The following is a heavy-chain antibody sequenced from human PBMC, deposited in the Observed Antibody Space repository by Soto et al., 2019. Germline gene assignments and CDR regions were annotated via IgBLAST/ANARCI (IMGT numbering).Heavy chain of an antibody. J-gene: IGHJ4*02. D-gene: IGHD2-8*01. Sequence: EVQLVESGGGLVKPGGSLRLSCAASGFTFSNVWMNWVRQAPGKGLEWVGRIKSKTDGGTTDYAAPVKGRFTISRDDSKNTLYLQMNSLKTEDTAVYYCTTGRMVYAPRGRYWGQGTLVTVSS. CDR2: IKSKTDGGTT. V-gene: IGHV3-15*07. CDR3: TTGRMVYAPRGRY. CDR1: GFTFSNVW.